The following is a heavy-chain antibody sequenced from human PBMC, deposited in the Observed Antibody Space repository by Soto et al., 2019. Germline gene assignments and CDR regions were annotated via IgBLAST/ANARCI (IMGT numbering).Heavy chain of an antibody. J-gene: IGHJ4*02. V-gene: IGHV4-34*01. CDR1: GGSFSGYY. CDR2: INHSGST. Sequence: SETLSHTCGVYGGSFSGYYWSWIRQPPGKGLEWSGEINHSGSTNYNPSHKSRVTISVDTSKNQFSLKLSTVTAADTAVYYCARGFVNNCSGSSCYSFFDSWGQGKLVTVSS. CDR3: ARGFVNNCSGSSCYSFFDS. D-gene: IGHD2-15*01.